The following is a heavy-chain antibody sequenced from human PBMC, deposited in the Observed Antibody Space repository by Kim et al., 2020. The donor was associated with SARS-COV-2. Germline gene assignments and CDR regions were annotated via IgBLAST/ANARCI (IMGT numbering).Heavy chain of an antibody. D-gene: IGHD6-19*01. CDR2: IYYSGKN. CDR1: GASISNSNYY. V-gene: IGHV4-39*01. CDR3: VIHDQWVGRTLY. J-gene: IGHJ4*02. Sequence: SETLSLTCTVSGASISNSNYYWAWIRQPPGKGLEWIASIYYSGKNYHNPSIKSQVSISVDTSKNQFSLKLTSVTAADTAIYYSVIHDQWVGRTLYWRQGTLVTVSS.